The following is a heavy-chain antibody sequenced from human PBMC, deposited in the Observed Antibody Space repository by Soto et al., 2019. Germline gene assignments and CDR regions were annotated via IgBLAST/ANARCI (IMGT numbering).Heavy chain of an antibody. CDR1: GFTFSSYG. V-gene: IGHV3-33*01. CDR2: IWYDGSNK. J-gene: IGHJ4*02. CDR3: ARGREMATSKGSFVY. D-gene: IGHD5-12*01. Sequence: QVQRVESGGGVVQPGRSLRLSCAASGFTFSSYGMHWVRQAPGKGLEWVAVIWYDGSNKYYADSVKGRFTISRDNSKNTLYLQMNSLRAGDTAVYYCARGREMATSKGSFVYWGQGTLVTVSS.